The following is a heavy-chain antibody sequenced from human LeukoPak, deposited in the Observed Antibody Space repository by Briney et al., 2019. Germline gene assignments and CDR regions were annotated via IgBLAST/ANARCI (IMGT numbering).Heavy chain of an antibody. J-gene: IGHJ4*02. CDR1: GYTFTGYY. CDR3: ARDGDKGDVVDY. V-gene: IGHV1-2*02. CDR2: INPNSGGT. D-gene: IGHD5-24*01. Sequence: ASVKVSCKASGYTFTGYYMHWVRQAPGQGLEWMGWINPNSGGTNYAEKFQGRVTMTRDTSISTAYMELSRLRSDDTAVYYCARDGDKGDVVDYWGQGTLVTVSS.